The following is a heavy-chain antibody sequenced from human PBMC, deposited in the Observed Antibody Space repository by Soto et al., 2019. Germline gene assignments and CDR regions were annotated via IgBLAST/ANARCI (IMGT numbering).Heavy chain of an antibody. D-gene: IGHD6-19*01. V-gene: IGHV4-59*01. Sequence: SETLSLTCTVSGGSISSYYWSWIRQPPGKGLEWIGYIYYSGSTNYNPSLKSRVTISVDTSKNQFSLKLSSVTAADTAVYYCAREHSSGWANDAFDIWGQGTMVTVSS. J-gene: IGHJ3*02. CDR1: GGSISSYY. CDR2: IYYSGST. CDR3: AREHSSGWANDAFDI.